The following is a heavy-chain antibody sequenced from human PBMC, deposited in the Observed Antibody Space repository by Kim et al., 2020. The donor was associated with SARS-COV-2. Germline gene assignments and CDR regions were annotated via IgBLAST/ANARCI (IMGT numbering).Heavy chain of an antibody. J-gene: IGHJ4*02. D-gene: IGHD5-12*01. Sequence: GESLKISCKGSGYSFTSYWISWVRQMPGKGLEWMGRIDPSDSYTNYSPSFQGHVTISADKSISTAYLQWSSLKASDTAMYYCARHGDNSGYDSPFDYWGQGTLVTVSS. CDR1: GYSFTSYW. CDR2: IDPSDSYT. CDR3: ARHGDNSGYDSPFDY. V-gene: IGHV5-10-1*01.